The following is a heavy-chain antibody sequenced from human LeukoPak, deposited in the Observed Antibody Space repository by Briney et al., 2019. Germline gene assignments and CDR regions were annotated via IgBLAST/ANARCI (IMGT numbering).Heavy chain of an antibody. CDR1: GYTFTSYG. Sequence: ASVKVSYKASGYTFTSYGISWVRQAPGQGLEWMGWISASNDNTNYAQKLQGRVTMTTDTSTSTAYMELRSLRSDATAVYYCARDSAVVVATFDYWGQGTLVTVSS. V-gene: IGHV1-18*01. J-gene: IGHJ4*02. CDR2: ISASNDNT. CDR3: ARDSAVVVATFDY. D-gene: IGHD2-15*01.